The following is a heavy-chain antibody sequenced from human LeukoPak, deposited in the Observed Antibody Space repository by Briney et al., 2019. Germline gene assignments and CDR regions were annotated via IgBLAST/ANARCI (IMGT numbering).Heavy chain of an antibody. V-gene: IGHV4-61*02. CDR3: ARGGIGYYFDY. CDR1: GGSISGGSYY. Sequence: SETLSLTCTVSGGSISGGSYYWSWIRQPAGKGLEWIERIYTSGSTNYNPSLKSRVTISVDTSKNQFSLKLNSVTVADTAVYYCARGGIGYYFDYWGQGTLVTVSS. CDR2: IYTSGST. D-gene: IGHD2-21*01. J-gene: IGHJ4*02.